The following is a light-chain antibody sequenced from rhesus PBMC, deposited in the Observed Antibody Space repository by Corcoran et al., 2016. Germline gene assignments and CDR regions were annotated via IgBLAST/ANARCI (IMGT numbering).Light chain of an antibody. CDR3: QQDYAWPLT. V-gene: IGKV3-35*01. J-gene: IGKJ4*01. Sequence: PGERATLSCRASQSVSTTLDWYHPKPDQAPKPLLHGASKRAPGTPDSFSGSGSGTDFTLTISSLGPENVGVYSCQQDYAWPLTFGGGTKVELK. CDR2: GAS. CDR1: QSVSTT.